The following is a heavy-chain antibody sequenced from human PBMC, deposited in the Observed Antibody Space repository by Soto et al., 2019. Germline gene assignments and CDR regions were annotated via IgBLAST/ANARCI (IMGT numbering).Heavy chain of an antibody. D-gene: IGHD3-3*01. Sequence: PSETLSLTCAVYGGSFSGYYWSWIRQPPGKGLEWIGEINHSGSTNYNPSLKSRVTISVDTSKNQFSLKLSSVTAADTAVYYCARGGSVGTIFGAARVPMHAWGKGTTVTVPS. CDR2: INHSGST. CDR1: GGSFSGYY. V-gene: IGHV4-34*01. J-gene: IGHJ6*04. CDR3: ARGGSVGTIFGAARVPMHA.